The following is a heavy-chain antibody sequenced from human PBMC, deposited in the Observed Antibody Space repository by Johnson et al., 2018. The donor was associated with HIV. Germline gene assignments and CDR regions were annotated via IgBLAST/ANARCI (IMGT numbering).Heavy chain of an antibody. CDR1: GFTFSSYW. CDR2: INSDGSTT. J-gene: IGHJ3*02. CDR3: AKAVGGYAFDI. Sequence: VQLVESGGGLVRPGGSLRLSCAASGFTFSSYWMHWVRQAPGKGLVWVSRINSDGSTTSYADSVKGRFTISRDNSKNTLYLQMNSLRAEDTAVYYCAKAVGGYAFDIWGQGTMVTVSS. V-gene: IGHV3-74*02. D-gene: IGHD1-26*01.